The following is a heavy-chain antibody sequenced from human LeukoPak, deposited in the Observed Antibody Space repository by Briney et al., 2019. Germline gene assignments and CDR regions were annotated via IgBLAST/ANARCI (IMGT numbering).Heavy chain of an antibody. CDR2: INHSGSI. J-gene: IGHJ6*02. D-gene: IGHD3-3*01. CDR3: ARAYDFWSGYPNYYYYGMDV. V-gene: IGHV4-34*01. Sequence: PSETLSLTCAVYGGSFSGYYWSWIRQPPGKGLEWIGEINHSGSINYNPSLKSRVTISVDTSKNQFSLKPSSVTAADTAVYYCARAYDFWSGYPNYYYYGMDVWGQGTTVTVSS. CDR1: GGSFSGYY.